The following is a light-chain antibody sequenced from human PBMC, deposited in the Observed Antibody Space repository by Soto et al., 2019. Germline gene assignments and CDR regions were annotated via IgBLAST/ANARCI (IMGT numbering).Light chain of an antibody. CDR1: SSDVGDYKY. CDR2: DVT. Sequence: QSALTQPPSASGSPGQSVTISCTGTSSDVGDYKYVSWYQQHPGKAPKLMIYDVTKRPSGVPGRFSGSKSGNTASLTVSGLQAEDEADYYCSSYLGSNILVFGGGTKVTVL. V-gene: IGLV2-8*01. J-gene: IGLJ3*02. CDR3: SSYLGSNILV.